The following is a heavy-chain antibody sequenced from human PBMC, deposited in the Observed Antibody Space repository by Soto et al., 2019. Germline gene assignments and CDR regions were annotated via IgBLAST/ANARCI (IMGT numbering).Heavy chain of an antibody. D-gene: IGHD4-4*01. CDR3: ANSPPDYSNCGCGFDY. Sequence: VQLLESGGGLVQPGGSLRLSCAASGFTFSSYAMSWVRQAPRKGLEWVSAISGSGGSTYYAHTVKGRFTSARDNSTQTLYLQMNSLRAEDTAVYYCANSPPDYSNCGCGFDYGGQGTLVTVSS. CDR1: GFTFSSYA. J-gene: IGHJ4*02. CDR2: ISGSGGST. V-gene: IGHV3-23*01.